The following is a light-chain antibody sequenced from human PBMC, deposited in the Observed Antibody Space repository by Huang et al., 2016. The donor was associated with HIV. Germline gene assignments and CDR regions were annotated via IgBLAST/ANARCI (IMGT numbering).Light chain of an antibody. J-gene: IGKJ5*01. CDR3: QQRKYWPPIT. CDR2: DAS. CDR1: QSVNSY. V-gene: IGKV3-11*01. Sequence: ETVLTQSPATLSLSPGERATLSCRAIQSVNSYLARYQQKPRQTPRLRSYDASNRATGSPARCSGSGSGTDFTLTISSLEPEDFAVYYCQQRKYWPPITFGQGTRLEIK.